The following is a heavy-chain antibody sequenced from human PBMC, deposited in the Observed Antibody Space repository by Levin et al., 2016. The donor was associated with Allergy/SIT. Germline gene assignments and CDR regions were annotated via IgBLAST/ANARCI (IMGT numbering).Heavy chain of an antibody. J-gene: IGHJ6*02. CDR2: IRYDGSNK. V-gene: IGHV3-30*02. CDR1: GFTFSSYG. D-gene: IGHD4-23*01. Sequence: GESLKISCAASGFTFSSYGIHWVRQAPGKGLEWVAFIRYDGSNKYYADSVRGRFTISRDNSKSTLYLQMNSLRAEDTALYYCAKEGNSLYYYGMDVWGQGTTVTVSS. CDR3: AKEGNSLYYYGMDV.